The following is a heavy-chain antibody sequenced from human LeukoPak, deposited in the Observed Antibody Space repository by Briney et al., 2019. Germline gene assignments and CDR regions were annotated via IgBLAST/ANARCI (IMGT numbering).Heavy chain of an antibody. CDR2: ISSSGSTI. Sequence: GGTLRLSCAASGFTFSDYYMSWIRQAPGKGLEWVSYISSSGSTIYYADSVKGRFTISRDNAKNSLYLQMNSLRAEDTAVYYCARDRFLHYFTYWGQGTLVTVSS. D-gene: IGHD2/OR15-2a*01. CDR1: GFTFSDYY. J-gene: IGHJ4*02. CDR3: ARDRFLHYFTY. V-gene: IGHV3-11*04.